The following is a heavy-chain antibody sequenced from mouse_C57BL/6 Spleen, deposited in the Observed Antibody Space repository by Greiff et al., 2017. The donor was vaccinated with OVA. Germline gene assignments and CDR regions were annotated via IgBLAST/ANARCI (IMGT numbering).Heavy chain of an antibody. CDR1: GYTFPSYW. CDR3: ARYLRSGAY. J-gene: IGHJ3*01. CDR2: IDPSDSYT. D-gene: IGHD1-1*01. V-gene: IGHV1-59*01. Sequence: QVQLQQPGAELVRPGTSVKLSCKASGYTFPSYWMHWVKQRPGQGLEWIGVIDPSDSYTNYNQKFKGKATLTVDTSSSTAYMQLSRLTSEDDAVYYCARYLRSGAYWGQGTLVTVSA.